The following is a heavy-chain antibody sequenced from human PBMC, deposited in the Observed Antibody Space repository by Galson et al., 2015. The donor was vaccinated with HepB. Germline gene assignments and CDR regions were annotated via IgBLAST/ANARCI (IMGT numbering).Heavy chain of an antibody. V-gene: IGHV3-7*03. D-gene: IGHD3-3*01. J-gene: IGHJ4*02. CDR3: ARQGAENLERFWSGYSPFDY. CDR2: IKQDGSEK. CDR1: GFTFSSYW. Sequence: SLRLSCAASGFTFSSYWMSWVRQAPGKGLEWVANIKQDGSEKYYVDSVKGRFTISRDNAKNSLYLQMNSLRAEDTAVYYCARQGAENLERFWSGYSPFDYWGQGTLVTVSS.